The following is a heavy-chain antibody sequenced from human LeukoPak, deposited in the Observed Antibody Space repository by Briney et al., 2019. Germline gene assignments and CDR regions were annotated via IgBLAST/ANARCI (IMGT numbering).Heavy chain of an antibody. CDR1: GFTFSPYT. V-gene: IGHV3-48*01. J-gene: IGHJ3*01. CDR3: ARDSSVCEFDV. Sequence: GGSLRLSCAASGFTFSPYTMHWFRQPPGKGLEWVSYINTGSTTIYYADSVKGRFTISRDNAKNSVYLHLNSLRAEDTAVYYCARDSSVCEFDVWGQGTLVTVSP. CDR2: INTGSTTI. D-gene: IGHD6-6*01.